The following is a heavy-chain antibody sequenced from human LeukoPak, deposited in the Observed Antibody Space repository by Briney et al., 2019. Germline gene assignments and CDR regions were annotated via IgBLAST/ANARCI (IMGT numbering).Heavy chain of an antibody. D-gene: IGHD3-10*01. V-gene: IGHV4-59*12. Sequence: SETLSLTCTVSGGSISSYYWSWIRQPPGKGLEWIGYIYYSGSTNYNPSLKSRVTISVDTSKNQFSLKLSSVTAADTAVYYCARFARASGYWGQGTLVTVPS. CDR3: ARFARASGY. CDR2: IYYSGST. CDR1: GGSISSYY. J-gene: IGHJ4*02.